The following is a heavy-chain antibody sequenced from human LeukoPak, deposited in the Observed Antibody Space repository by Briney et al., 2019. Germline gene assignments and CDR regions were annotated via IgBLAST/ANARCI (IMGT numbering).Heavy chain of an antibody. CDR1: DGSISDSY. CDR2: TYFTGFT. V-gene: IGHV4-59*01. CDR3: ARGWNGDYVGNFDY. D-gene: IGHD4-17*01. Sequence: ASETLSLTCTVTDGSISDSYWSWIRQSPGKGLEWIGYTYFTGFTHYNPSLKSRVTMSVALSKNQFSLNLNSVTAADTAVYYCARGWNGDYVGNFDYWGQGTLVTVSS. J-gene: IGHJ4*02.